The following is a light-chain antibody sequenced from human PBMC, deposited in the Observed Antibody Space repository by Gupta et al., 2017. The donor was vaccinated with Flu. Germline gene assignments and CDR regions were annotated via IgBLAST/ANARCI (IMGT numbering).Light chain of an antibody. CDR2: AAS. CDR3: QQTYGTPLT. Sequence: PSSLSASVGDRVTITCRASQSIISYLNWYQQKPGKAPELLIYAASSLQTGVPSRFSGSGSGTDFTLTVSSLQPEDFATYYCQQTYGTPLTFGGGTKVEIK. CDR1: QSIISY. J-gene: IGKJ4*01. V-gene: IGKV1-39*01.